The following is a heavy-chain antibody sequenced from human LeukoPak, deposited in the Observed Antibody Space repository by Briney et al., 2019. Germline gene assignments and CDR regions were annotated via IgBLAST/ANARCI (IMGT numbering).Heavy chain of an antibody. V-gene: IGHV3-30*02. Sequence: GGSLKLSCATSGFTFSSDGIHWVRQAPGKGLGWVSIISYDANAKHYADSVKGRFLIPRGNTKNTVYLEMSSLRPEDTAVYYCAKGMSRDSYYFDYWGQGALVTVSS. CDR2: ISYDANAK. J-gene: IGHJ4*02. CDR3: AKGMSRDSYYFDY. D-gene: IGHD5-24*01. CDR1: GFTFSSDG.